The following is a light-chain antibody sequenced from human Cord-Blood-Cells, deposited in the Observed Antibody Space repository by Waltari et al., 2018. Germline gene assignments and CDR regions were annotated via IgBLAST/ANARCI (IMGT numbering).Light chain of an antibody. CDR3: SSYTSSSTLYV. J-gene: IGLJ1*01. CDR2: EVS. CDR1: SSDVGAYNY. V-gene: IGLV2-14*01. Sequence: QSALTQPASVSGSPGQSITISCTGTSSDVGAYNYVSWYQQNPDKAPKLMIYEVSNRPSGVSNRFSGSKSGNTASLTISGLQAEDEADYYCSSYTSSSTLYVFGTGTKVTVL.